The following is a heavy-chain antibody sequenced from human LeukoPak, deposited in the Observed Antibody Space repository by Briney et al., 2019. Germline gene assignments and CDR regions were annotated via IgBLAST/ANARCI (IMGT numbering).Heavy chain of an antibody. CDR1: GGSISSYY. V-gene: IGHV4-59*13. J-gene: IGHJ4*02. CDR2: IYYNGST. D-gene: IGHD4-17*01. Sequence: PSETLSLTCTVSGGSISSYYWSWVRQPPGKGLEWIGFIYYNGSTNYNPSLKSRVTISVDTSKNQFSLKLTSVTTADTAVYYCARAPTITTCFDYWGQGTLVTVSS. CDR3: ARAPTITTCFDY.